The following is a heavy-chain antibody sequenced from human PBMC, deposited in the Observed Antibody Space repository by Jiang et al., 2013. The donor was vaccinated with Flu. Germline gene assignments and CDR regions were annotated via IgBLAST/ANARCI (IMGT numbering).Heavy chain of an antibody. CDR3: ARDKAGYYGSGREFDP. D-gene: IGHD3-10*01. V-gene: IGHV4-59*01. CDR2: IYYSGST. CDR1: GGSISSYY. J-gene: IGHJ5*02. Sequence: LLKPSETLSLTCTVSGGSISSYYWSWIRQPPGKGLEWIGYIYYSGSTNYNPSLKSRVTISVDTSKNQFSLKLSSVTAADTAVYYCARDKAGYYGSGREFDPWGQGTLVTVSS.